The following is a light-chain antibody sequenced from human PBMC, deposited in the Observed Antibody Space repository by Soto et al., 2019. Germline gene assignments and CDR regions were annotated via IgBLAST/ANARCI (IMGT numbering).Light chain of an antibody. CDR3: SSYTSSSTYV. CDR1: SGDVGGYNY. Sequence: QSVLTQPPSASGSPGQSVTISCTATSGDVGGYNYVSWYQQHPGKAPKLMIYEVSKRPSGVSNRFSGSKSGNTASLTISGLQAEDEADYYCSSYTSSSTYVFGTGTKVTVL. V-gene: IGLV2-14*01. J-gene: IGLJ1*01. CDR2: EVS.